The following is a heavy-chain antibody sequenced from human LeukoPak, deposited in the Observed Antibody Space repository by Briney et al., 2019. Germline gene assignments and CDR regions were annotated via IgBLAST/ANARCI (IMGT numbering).Heavy chain of an antibody. CDR1: GFTFSSYS. Sequence: PGGSLRLSCAASGFTFSSYSMNWVRQAPGKGLEWVSSISSSSSYIYYADSVKGRFTISRDNAKNSLYLQMNSLRAEDTAVYYCARELAVAGPGSDYWGQGTLVTVSS. CDR3: ARELAVAGPGSDY. CDR2: ISSSSSYI. V-gene: IGHV3-21*01. J-gene: IGHJ4*02. D-gene: IGHD6-19*01.